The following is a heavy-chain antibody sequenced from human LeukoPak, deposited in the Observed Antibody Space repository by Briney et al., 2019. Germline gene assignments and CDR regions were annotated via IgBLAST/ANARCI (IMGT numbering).Heavy chain of an antibody. D-gene: IGHD3-10*01. Sequence: GGSLRLSCTASGFTFGDYAMSWARQAPGKGLEWVGFVRSKTHGGTTEYAASVKGRFIISRDDSRSIAYLQMNSLKTEDTAVYYCTRAPSLSWSDPWGQGTLVTVSS. CDR2: VRSKTHGGTT. J-gene: IGHJ5*02. CDR3: TRAPSLSWSDP. V-gene: IGHV3-49*04. CDR1: GFTFGDYA.